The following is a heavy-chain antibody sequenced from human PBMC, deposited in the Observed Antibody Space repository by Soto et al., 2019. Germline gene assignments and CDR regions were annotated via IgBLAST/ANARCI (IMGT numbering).Heavy chain of an antibody. J-gene: IGHJ6*02. CDR3: ARRGAAAGTYYYYGMDV. CDR1: GYSFTSYW. V-gene: IGHV5-10-1*01. CDR2: IDPSDSYT. D-gene: IGHD6-13*01. Sequence: GESLKISCKGSGYSFTSYWISWVRQMPGKGLEWMGRIDPSDSYTNYSPSFQGHVTISADKSISTAYLQWSSLKASDTAMYYCARRGAAAGTYYYYGMDVWGQGTTVTVSS.